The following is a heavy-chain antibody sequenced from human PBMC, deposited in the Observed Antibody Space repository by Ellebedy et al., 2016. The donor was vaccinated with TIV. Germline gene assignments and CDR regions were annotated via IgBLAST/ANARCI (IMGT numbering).Heavy chain of an antibody. CDR1: GFTFSTYV. J-gene: IGHJ5*01. D-gene: IGHD6-19*01. CDR2: ISYHGRKE. Sequence: GESLKISCAVSGFTFSTYVMQWVRQVPGKGLEWVAAISYHGRKEYYADSVKGRFTISRDNSNNTLFLQMNSLGAEDTALYYCAKARITVAGLLSGFDFWGQGTLVAVSS. V-gene: IGHV3-30*18. CDR3: AKARITVAGLLSGFDF.